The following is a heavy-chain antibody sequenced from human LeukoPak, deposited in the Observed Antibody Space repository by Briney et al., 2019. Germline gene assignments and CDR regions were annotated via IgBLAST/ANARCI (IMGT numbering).Heavy chain of an antibody. D-gene: IGHD3-9*01. CDR3: ARPLYYDILTGYPPHDAFDI. CDR1: GYTFTGYY. Sequence: ASVKVSCKASGYTFTGYYMHWVRQAPGQGLEWMGWINPNSGGTNYAQKFQGRVTMTRDTSISTAYMELSRLRSDDTAVYYCARPLYYDILTGYPPHDAFDIWGQGTMVTVSS. V-gene: IGHV1-2*02. J-gene: IGHJ3*02. CDR2: INPNSGGT.